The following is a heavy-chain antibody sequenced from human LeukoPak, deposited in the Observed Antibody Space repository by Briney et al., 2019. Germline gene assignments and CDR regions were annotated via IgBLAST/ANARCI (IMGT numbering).Heavy chain of an antibody. CDR2: IYHSRNT. D-gene: IGHD2-21*02. CDR3: ARAGGDCYSCWFDP. CDR1: GYSISSGYD. V-gene: IGHV4-38-2*02. Sequence: SETLSLTCTVSGYSISSGYDWGWIRPPPGKGLEGIGKIYHSRNTYYKPSLKSRVTISVDTSKNQFSLNLSSVTAADTAVYYCARAGGDCYSCWFDPWGQGTLVTVLS. J-gene: IGHJ5*02.